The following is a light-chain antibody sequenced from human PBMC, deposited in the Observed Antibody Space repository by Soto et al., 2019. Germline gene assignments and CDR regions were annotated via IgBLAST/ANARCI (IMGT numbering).Light chain of an antibody. V-gene: IGKV1-39*01. J-gene: IGKJ5*01. CDR1: QNISSH. CDR3: QQSYSIPIT. Sequence: DIEMTQSPSSLSASVGDRVTITCRASQNISSHFNWYQQKPGRAPKLLIYAASSLQSGVPSTFGGSGSGTDFTLTISSLQPEDFATYFCQQSYSIPITFGQGTRLEIK. CDR2: AAS.